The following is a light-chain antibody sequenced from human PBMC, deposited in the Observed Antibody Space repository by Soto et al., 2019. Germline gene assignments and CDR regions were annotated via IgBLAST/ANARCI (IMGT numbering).Light chain of an antibody. CDR2: AAS. Sequence: AIQMTHSPSSLSASVGDRVTITCRASQGIRNDLGSYQQKPGKAPKLLIYAASSLQSGVPSRFSGSGSGRDFSLTISSLQHEDFAAYYCLQDYNYPWTYGQGTKVEIK. V-gene: IGKV1-6*01. CDR3: LQDYNYPWT. J-gene: IGKJ1*01. CDR1: QGIRND.